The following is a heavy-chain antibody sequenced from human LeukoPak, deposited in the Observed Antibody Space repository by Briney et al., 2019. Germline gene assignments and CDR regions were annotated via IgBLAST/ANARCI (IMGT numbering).Heavy chain of an antibody. D-gene: IGHD3-22*01. Sequence: GGSLRLSCAASGFTFSSYGMHWVRQAPGKGLEWVAVISYDGSNKYYADSVKGRFTISRDNSKNTLYLQMNSLRAEDTAVYYCAKDGANYYDSSGYFYYYYYYYMDVWGKGTTVTVSS. J-gene: IGHJ6*03. CDR1: GFTFSSYG. CDR3: AKDGANYYDSSGYFYYYYYYYMDV. CDR2: ISYDGSNK. V-gene: IGHV3-30*18.